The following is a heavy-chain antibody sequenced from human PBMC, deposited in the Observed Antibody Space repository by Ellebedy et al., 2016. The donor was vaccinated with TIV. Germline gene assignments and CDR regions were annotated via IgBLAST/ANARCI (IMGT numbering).Heavy chain of an antibody. CDR2: INHSGST. V-gene: IGHV4-34*01. CDR1: GGSISSYY. D-gene: IGHD2-15*01. J-gene: IGHJ6*03. Sequence: SETLSLXXTVSGGSISSYYWSWIRQPPGKGLEWIGEINHSGSTNYNPSLKSRVTISVDTSKNQFSLKLSSVTAADTAVYYCARVLGTDRRAKKKRGADKGYYMDVWGKGTTVTVSS. CDR3: ARVLGTDRRAKKKRGADKGYYMDV.